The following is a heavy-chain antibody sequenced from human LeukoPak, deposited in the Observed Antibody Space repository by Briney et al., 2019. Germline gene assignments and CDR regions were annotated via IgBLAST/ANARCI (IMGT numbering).Heavy chain of an antibody. D-gene: IGHD6-19*01. J-gene: IGHJ4*02. CDR3: ARGTKKTGAVAGHIDY. Sequence: KSSETLSLTCTVSGGSISSYYWSWIRQPPGKGLEWIGEINHSGSTNYNPSLKSRVTISVDTSKNQFSLKLSSVTAADTAVYYCARGTKKTGAVAGHIDYWGQGTLVTVSS. V-gene: IGHV4-34*01. CDR2: INHSGST. CDR1: GGSISSYY.